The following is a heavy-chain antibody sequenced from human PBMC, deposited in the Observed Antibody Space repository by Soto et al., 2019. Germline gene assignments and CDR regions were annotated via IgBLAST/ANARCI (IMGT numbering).Heavy chain of an antibody. D-gene: IGHD2-15*01. J-gene: IGHJ5*02. CDR1: GGSISSSIYY. CDR2: IYDSGST. V-gene: IGHV4-39*01. Sequence: PSETLSLTCTVSGGSISSSIYYWGWIRQPPGKGLEWIGSIYDSGSTYYNPSLQSRVTISVHTSKTQFSLKLSSVTAADTGVYYCARHPLYCSGGSCYSRAVSNWFDPWGQGILVTVSS. CDR3: ARHPLYCSGGSCYSRAVSNWFDP.